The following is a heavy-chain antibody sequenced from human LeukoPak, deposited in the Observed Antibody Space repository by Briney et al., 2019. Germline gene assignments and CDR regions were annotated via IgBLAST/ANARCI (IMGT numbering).Heavy chain of an antibody. Sequence: PSETLSLTCTVSGGSISSYYWSWIRQPPGKGLEWIGYIYYSGSTNYNPSLKSRVTISVDTSKNQFSLKLSSVTAADTAVYYCAGRDYYDSSGYYDAFDIWGQGTMVTVSS. V-gene: IGHV4-59*01. D-gene: IGHD3-22*01. J-gene: IGHJ3*02. CDR2: IYYSGST. CDR3: AGRDYYDSSGYYDAFDI. CDR1: GGSISSYY.